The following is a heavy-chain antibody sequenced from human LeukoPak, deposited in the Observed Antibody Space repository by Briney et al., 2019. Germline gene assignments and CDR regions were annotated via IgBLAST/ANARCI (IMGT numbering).Heavy chain of an antibody. D-gene: IGHD3-10*01. V-gene: IGHV3-48*01. CDR2: ISSSSSTI. Sequence: PGGSLGLSCAASGFTFSSYAMSWVRQAPGKGLEWVSYISSSSSTIYYADSVKGRFTISRDNAKNSLYLQMNSLRAEDTAVYYCARRYYGSGSYYNVGYFDLWGRGTLVTVSS. CDR1: GFTFSSYA. J-gene: IGHJ2*01. CDR3: ARRYYGSGSYYNVGYFDL.